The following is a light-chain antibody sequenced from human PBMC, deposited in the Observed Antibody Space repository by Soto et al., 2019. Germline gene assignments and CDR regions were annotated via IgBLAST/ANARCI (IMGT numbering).Light chain of an antibody. CDR1: SSDVGSYNR. CDR3: RSYTSSSPVV. J-gene: IGLJ2*01. Sequence: QSALTQPPSVSGSPGQSVTISCTGTSSDVGSYNRVSWYQQPPGTAPKLMIYEVIYRPAGVPDRFSGSKSGNTASLTISGLQAEEEADYYCRSYTSSSPVVFGGGTKLTVL. CDR2: EVI. V-gene: IGLV2-18*02.